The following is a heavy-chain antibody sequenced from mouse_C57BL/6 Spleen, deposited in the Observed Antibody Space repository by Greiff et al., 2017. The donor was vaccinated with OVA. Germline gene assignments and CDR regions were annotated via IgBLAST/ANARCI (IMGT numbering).Heavy chain of an antibody. J-gene: IGHJ1*03. CDR3: AKDYWSNYWYIDV. D-gene: IGHD1-1*01. Sequence: EVHLVESGGGLVKPGGSLKLSCAASGFTFSDYGMHWVRQAPEKGLEWVAYISSGSSTLYYADTVKGRFTLSRDNAKNTLFLQMTSLRSEDTAMEYCAKDYWSNYWYIDVWGTGTSVTVSS. V-gene: IGHV5-17*01. CDR2: ISSGSSTL. CDR1: GFTFSDYG.